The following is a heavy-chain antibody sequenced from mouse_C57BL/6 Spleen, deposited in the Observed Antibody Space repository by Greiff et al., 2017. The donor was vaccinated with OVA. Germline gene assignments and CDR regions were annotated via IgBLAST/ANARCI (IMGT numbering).Heavy chain of an antibody. D-gene: IGHD4-1*01. Sequence: VKLEESGEGLVKPGGSLKLSCAASGFTFSSYAMSWVRQTPEKRLEWVAYISSGGDYISYADTVKGRFTISRDNARNTLYLQMSSLKSEDTAMYYCTRELGWYFDVWGTGTTVTVSS. V-gene: IGHV5-9-1*02. CDR2: ISSGGDYI. J-gene: IGHJ1*03. CDR1: GFTFSSYA. CDR3: TRELGWYFDV.